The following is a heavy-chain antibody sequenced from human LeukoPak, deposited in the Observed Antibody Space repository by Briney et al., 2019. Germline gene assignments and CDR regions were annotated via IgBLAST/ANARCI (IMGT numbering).Heavy chain of an antibody. V-gene: IGHV1-3*04. CDR1: GYTFTSYT. CDR3: ARSFGDYSHFDY. D-gene: IGHD4-17*01. Sequence: ASVKVSCKASGYTFTSYTIHWVRQAPGQRLEWMGWINTGNSNTKYSQKLQGRVTITKDTSARTAYMELSSLRSEDTAMYYCARSFGDYSHFDYWGQGTLVTVTS. CDR2: INTGNSNT. J-gene: IGHJ4*02.